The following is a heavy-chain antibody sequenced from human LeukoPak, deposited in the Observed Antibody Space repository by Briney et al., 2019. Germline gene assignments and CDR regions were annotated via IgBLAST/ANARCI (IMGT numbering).Heavy chain of an antibody. V-gene: IGHV3-74*01. CDR2: INSDGSST. J-gene: IGHJ4*02. CDR1: GFTFSSYW. Sequence: QSGGSLRLSCAASGFTFSSYWMHWVRQAPGKGLVWVSRINSDGSSTNYADSVKGRFTISRDNDKNTLYLQMNSLRAEDTAVYYCARDEPGIAVSHWGQGTLVTVSS. D-gene: IGHD6-19*01. CDR3: ARDEPGIAVSH.